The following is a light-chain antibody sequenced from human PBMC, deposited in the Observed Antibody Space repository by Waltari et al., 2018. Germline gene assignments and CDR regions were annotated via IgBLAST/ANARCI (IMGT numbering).Light chain of an antibody. J-gene: IGLJ1*01. Sequence: QSALTQPASVSGSPGQSITISCSGTSSDVGGYNYVSWYQHHTGKAPKLVIYDVSSRPSGVSHRDSGSKSGNTASLTISGLQGEDEADYYCSSYTSSGTSSNTRVFGTGTTVTVL. CDR2: DVS. CDR1: SSDVGGYNY. V-gene: IGLV2-14*03. CDR3: SSYTSSGTSSNTRV.